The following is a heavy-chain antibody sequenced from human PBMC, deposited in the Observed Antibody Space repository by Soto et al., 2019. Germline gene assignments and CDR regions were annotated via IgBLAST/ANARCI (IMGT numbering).Heavy chain of an antibody. CDR1: GGSISSSSYY. V-gene: IGHV4-39*01. D-gene: IGHD2-2*01. CDR2: IYYSGST. J-gene: IGHJ5*02. CDR3: ARHGVPGYQLPTDP. Sequence: SETLSLTCTVSGGSISSSSYYWGWIRQPPGKGLEWIGSIYYSGSTYYNPSLKSRVTISVDTSKNQFSLKLSSVTAADTAVYYCARHGVPGYQLPTDPWGPGTLVTVSS.